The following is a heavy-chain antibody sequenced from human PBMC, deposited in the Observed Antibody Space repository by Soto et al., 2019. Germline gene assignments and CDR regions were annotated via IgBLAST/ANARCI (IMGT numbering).Heavy chain of an antibody. CDR3: ARVGQSPFDY. D-gene: IGHD3-10*01. V-gene: IGHV4-30-4*01. J-gene: IGHJ4*02. CDR1: GGSISSVDYY. Sequence: SETLSLTCTVSGGSISSVDYYWSWIRHPPGKGLEWIGYIYYSGSTYYNPSRKSRVTISVDTSKNQFSLKLSSVTAADTAVYYCARVGQSPFDYWGQGTLVTVSS. CDR2: IYYSGST.